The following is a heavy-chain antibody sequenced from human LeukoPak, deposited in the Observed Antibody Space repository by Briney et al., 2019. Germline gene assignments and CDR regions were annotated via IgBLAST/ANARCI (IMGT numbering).Heavy chain of an antibody. J-gene: IGHJ6*03. Sequence: PGGSLTLSCAASGFTFTTYWMSWVRQAPGQGLEWVDNINQDGNEKYYVDSVEGRFTMSRDNAKNSLYLQMNSLRADDTAVYYCARTNSQARDYYYYMDVWGKGTTVTVSS. CDR3: ARTNSQARDYYYYMDV. CDR1: GFTFTTYW. CDR2: INQDGNEK. D-gene: IGHD1-7*01. V-gene: IGHV3-7*01.